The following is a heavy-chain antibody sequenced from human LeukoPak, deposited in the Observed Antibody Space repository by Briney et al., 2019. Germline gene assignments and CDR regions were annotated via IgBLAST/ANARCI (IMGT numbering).Heavy chain of an antibody. Sequence: GASVKVSCKASGYTFTSYGISWVRQAPGHGLEWMGWISAYNGNTNYAQKLQGRVTMTTDTSTSTAYMELRSLRSDDTAVYYCARAGCSSTSCYYADYWGQGTLVTVSS. D-gene: IGHD2-2*01. V-gene: IGHV1-18*01. J-gene: IGHJ4*02. CDR3: ARAGCSSTSCYYADY. CDR1: GYTFTSYG. CDR2: ISAYNGNT.